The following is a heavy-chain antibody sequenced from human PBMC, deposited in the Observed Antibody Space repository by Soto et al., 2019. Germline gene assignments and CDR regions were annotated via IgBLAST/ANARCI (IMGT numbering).Heavy chain of an antibody. CDR3: ARDYDILPGPSGAFDI. Sequence: ASVKVSCKASGYTFTSYYMHWVRQAPGQGLEWMGIINPSGGSTSYAQKFQGRVTMTRDTSTSTVYMELSSLRSEDTAVYYCARDYDILPGPSGAFDIWGQGTMVTVSS. CDR2: INPSGGST. CDR1: GYTFTSYY. J-gene: IGHJ3*02. V-gene: IGHV1-46*03. D-gene: IGHD3-9*01.